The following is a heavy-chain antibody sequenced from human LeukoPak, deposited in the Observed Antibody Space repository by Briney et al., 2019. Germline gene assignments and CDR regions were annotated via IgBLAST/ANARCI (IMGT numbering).Heavy chain of an antibody. CDR3: ARALVGTTTLFYYMDV. D-gene: IGHD1-26*01. J-gene: IGHJ6*03. CDR1: GFTFSSYS. Sequence: GGSLRLSCAASGFTFSSYSMNWVRQAPGKGLEWVSSISSSSSYIYYADSVKGRFTISRDNTKNSLYLQMNSLRAEDTAVYYCARALVGTTTLFYYMDVWGKGTTVTVSS. CDR2: ISSSSSYI. V-gene: IGHV3-21*01.